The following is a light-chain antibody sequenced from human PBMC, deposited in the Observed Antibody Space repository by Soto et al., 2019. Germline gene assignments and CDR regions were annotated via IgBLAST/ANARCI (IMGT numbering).Light chain of an antibody. Sequence: QSALTQPAAVSGSAGQSITISCSGTMHDVGAYYLVSWYQQHPGTAPKLIIYEVRNRPSGISSRFPGSRSGNTASLTISGLQPEDEGDYYCSAYTARRTLVFGGGTKLTVL. CDR2: EVR. J-gene: IGLJ3*02. V-gene: IGLV2-14*01. CDR1: MHDVGAYYL. CDR3: SAYTARRTLV.